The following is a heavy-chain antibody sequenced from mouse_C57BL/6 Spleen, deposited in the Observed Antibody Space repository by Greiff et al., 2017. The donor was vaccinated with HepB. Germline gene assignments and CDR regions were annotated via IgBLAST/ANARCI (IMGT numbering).Heavy chain of an antibody. J-gene: IGHJ2*01. V-gene: IGHV1-59*01. D-gene: IGHD2-14*01. Sequence: QVQLQQPGAELVRPGTSVKLSCKASGYTFTSYWMHWVKQRPGQGLEWIGVIDPSDSYTNYNQKFKGKATLTVDTSSSTAYMQLSSLTSEDSAVYYCARVGPFDYWGQGTTLTVSS. CDR2: IDPSDSYT. CDR1: GYTFTSYW. CDR3: ARVGPFDY.